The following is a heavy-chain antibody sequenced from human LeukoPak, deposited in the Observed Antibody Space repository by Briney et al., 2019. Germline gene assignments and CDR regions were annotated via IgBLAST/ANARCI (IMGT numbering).Heavy chain of an antibody. Sequence: PGGSLRLSCAASGFTFSSYSMNWVRQAPGKGLEWVSSISSSSSYIYYADSVKGRFTISRDNAKNSLYLQMNSLRAEDTAVYYCARDEDSSGVFDYWGQGTLVTVSS. CDR2: ISSSSSYI. CDR1: GFTFSSYS. V-gene: IGHV3-21*01. CDR3: ARDEDSSGVFDY. D-gene: IGHD3-22*01. J-gene: IGHJ4*02.